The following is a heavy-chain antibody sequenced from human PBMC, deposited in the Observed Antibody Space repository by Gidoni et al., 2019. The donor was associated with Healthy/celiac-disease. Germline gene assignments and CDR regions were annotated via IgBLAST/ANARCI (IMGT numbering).Heavy chain of an antibody. D-gene: IGHD4-4*01. J-gene: IGHJ4*02. CDR1: GGTFSSYA. CDR3: ARSESESEIYDYMFGSLSFDY. V-gene: IGHV1-69*01. CDR2: IIPIFGTA. Sequence: QVQLVQSGAEVKKPGSSVKVSCKASGGTFSSYAISWVRQAPGQGLEWMGGIIPIFGTAIYAQKFQGRVTITADESTSTAYMELSSLRSEDTAVYYCARSESESEIYDYMFGSLSFDYWGQGTLVTVSS.